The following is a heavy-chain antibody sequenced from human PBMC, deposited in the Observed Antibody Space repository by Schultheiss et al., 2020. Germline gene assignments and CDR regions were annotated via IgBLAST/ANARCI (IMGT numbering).Heavy chain of an antibody. V-gene: IGHV3-15*01. CDR3: TTDRNDYSPDY. CDR2: IKSKTDGGTT. CDR1: GFTFSNAW. Sequence: GGSLKLSCAASGFTFSNAWMSWVRQAPGKGLEWVGRIKSKTDGGTTDYAAPVKGRFTISRDDSKNTLYLQMNSLKTEDTAVYYCTTDRNDYSPDYWGQGTLVTVSS. J-gene: IGHJ4*02. D-gene: IGHD4-11*01.